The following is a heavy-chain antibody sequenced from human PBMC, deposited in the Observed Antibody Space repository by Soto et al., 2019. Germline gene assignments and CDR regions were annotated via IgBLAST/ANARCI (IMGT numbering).Heavy chain of an antibody. Sequence: SVKVSCKXSGGTFSSYAISWVRQAPGQGLEWMGGIIPIFGTANYAQKFQGRVTITADESTSTAYMELSSLRSEDTAVYYCARSVVPAAVYYYGMDVWGQGTTVTVS. V-gene: IGHV1-69*13. CDR2: IIPIFGTA. CDR3: ARSVVPAAVYYYGMDV. D-gene: IGHD2-2*01. CDR1: GGTFSSYA. J-gene: IGHJ6*02.